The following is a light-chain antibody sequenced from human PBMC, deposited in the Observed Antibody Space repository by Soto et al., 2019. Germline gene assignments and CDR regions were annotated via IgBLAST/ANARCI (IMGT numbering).Light chain of an antibody. CDR2: AVS. CDR1: QRINNC. Sequence: DIQMTQSPSTLSSSVGDRVTITCRASQRINNCLAWYQQRPGKAPNLLISAVSTLESGGPSRFSGSESDTEFTLTISSLQPDDFATYYCQQCYRFSPFGKGTNLDIK. CDR3: QQCYRFSP. J-gene: IGKJ1*01. V-gene: IGKV1-5*01.